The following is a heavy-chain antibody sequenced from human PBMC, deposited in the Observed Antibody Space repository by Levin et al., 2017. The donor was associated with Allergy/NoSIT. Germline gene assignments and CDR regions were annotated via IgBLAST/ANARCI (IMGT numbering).Heavy chain of an antibody. V-gene: IGHV3-23*01. CDR1: GFTFRSYA. D-gene: IGHD2-15*01. CDR3: AKVPPYCSGESCLSLDWVDP. CDR2: ISGSGSYT. J-gene: IGHJ5*02. Sequence: GGSLRLSCAASGFTFRSYAMSWVRQAPGKGLEWVSAISGSGSYTYYADSVKGRFTISRDNSKNTLYLQMNSLRAEDTAVYNCAKVPPYCSGESCLSLDWVDPWGQGTLVTVSS.